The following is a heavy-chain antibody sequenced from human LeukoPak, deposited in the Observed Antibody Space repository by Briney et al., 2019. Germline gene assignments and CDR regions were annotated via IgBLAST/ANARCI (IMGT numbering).Heavy chain of an antibody. Sequence: SETLSLSCAVSDVSISTKSYYWGWVRQPPGKGLEWIGNVYYTGSTDYTPSLKSRVTISVDMSKNQFSLDLSSVTAADTGVYYCARHVAYIPRRQGAFDVWGQGTTVYVSS. J-gene: IGHJ3*01. V-gene: IGHV4-39*01. CDR1: DVSISTKSYY. CDR3: ARHVAYIPRRQGAFDV. D-gene: IGHD3-16*01. CDR2: VYYTGST.